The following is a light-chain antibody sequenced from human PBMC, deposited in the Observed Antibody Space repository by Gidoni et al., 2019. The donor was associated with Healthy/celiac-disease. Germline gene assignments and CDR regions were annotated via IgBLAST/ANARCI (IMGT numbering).Light chain of an antibody. J-gene: IGKJ4*01. CDR1: QNVLYSSNNKNY. V-gene: IGKV4-1*01. CDR2: WAS. Sequence: DIVMTQSPDSLAVSLGERATINCKSSQNVLYSSNNKNYLAWYQQKPGQPPKLLIYWASTRESGVPDRFSGSGSGTDFTLTISSLQAEDVAVYYCQQYYRSPLTFGGGTKLEIK. CDR3: QQYYRSPLT.